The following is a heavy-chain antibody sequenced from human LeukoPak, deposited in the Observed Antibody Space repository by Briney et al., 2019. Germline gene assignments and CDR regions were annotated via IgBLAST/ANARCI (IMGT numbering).Heavy chain of an antibody. V-gene: IGHV4-4*07. CDR3: ARCRRGSCDNFDY. CDR1: GASISSDY. Sequence: PSETLSLTCTVSGASISSDYWSWIRQPAGKGLEWIGRIYTSGSPNYNPSLNSRVTMSADTSKNHFSLKLSSVTAADTAVYYCARCRRGSCDNFDYWGQGTLVTVSS. D-gene: IGHD1-26*01. J-gene: IGHJ4*02. CDR2: IYTSGSP.